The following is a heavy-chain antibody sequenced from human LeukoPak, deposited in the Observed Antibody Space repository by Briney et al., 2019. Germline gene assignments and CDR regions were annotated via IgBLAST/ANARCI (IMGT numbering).Heavy chain of an antibody. CDR1: GASTTSHY. V-gene: IGHV4-4*07. CDR3: ARSRNLDY. CDR2: IYTRGTT. J-gene: IGHJ4*02. Sequence: PSETLSLTCTVSGASTTSHYWSWIRQPAGKGLEWIGRIYTRGTTDYNPSLKSRVIISVDTSKNQFSLQLSSVTAADMAIYYCARSRNLDYWGQGTLVTVSS.